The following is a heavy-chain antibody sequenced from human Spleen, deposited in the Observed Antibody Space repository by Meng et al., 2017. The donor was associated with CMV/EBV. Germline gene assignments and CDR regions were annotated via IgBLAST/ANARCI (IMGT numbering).Heavy chain of an antibody. CDR1: GFDFSNFW. CDR3: AKDIESGSFHPYYYYGMDV. J-gene: IGHJ6*02. CDR2: ISWDGGST. D-gene: IGHD1-26*01. V-gene: IGHV3-43*01. Sequence: GESLKISCAASGFDFSNFWMHWVRQAPGKGLEWVSLISWDGGSTYYADSVKGRFTISRDNSKNSLYLQMNGLRPEDTALFYCAKDIESGSFHPYYYYGMDVWGQGTTVTVSS.